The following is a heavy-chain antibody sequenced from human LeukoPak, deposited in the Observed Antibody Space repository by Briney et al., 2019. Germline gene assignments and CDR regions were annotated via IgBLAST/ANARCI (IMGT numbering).Heavy chain of an antibody. V-gene: IGHV4-34*01. CDR1: GGSFSGYY. D-gene: IGHD4-17*01. CDR3: ARKLGIFTVTTAFDY. CDR2: INHSGST. J-gene: IGHJ4*02. Sequence: SETLSLTCAVYGGSFSGYYWSWIRQPPGKGLEWIGEINHSGSTNYNPSLKSRVTISVDTSKNRFSLKLSSVTAADTAVYYCARKLGIFTVTTAFDYWGQGTLVTVSS.